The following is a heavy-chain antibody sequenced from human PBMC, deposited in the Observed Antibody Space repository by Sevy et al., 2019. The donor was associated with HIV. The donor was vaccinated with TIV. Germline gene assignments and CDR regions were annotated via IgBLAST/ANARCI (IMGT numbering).Heavy chain of an antibody. Sequence: GGSLRLSCAASGFTFSSYGMDWVRQAPGKGLEWVAFIRYDGSNKYYADSVKGRFTISRDNSKNTLYLKMNSLRDEDRAVYYCAKDGCSSTSGITYYYYGMDVWGQGTRVTVSS. V-gene: IGHV3-30*02. CDR3: AKDGCSSTSGITYYYYGMDV. CDR2: IRYDGSNK. CDR1: GFTFSSYG. J-gene: IGHJ6*02. D-gene: IGHD2-2*01.